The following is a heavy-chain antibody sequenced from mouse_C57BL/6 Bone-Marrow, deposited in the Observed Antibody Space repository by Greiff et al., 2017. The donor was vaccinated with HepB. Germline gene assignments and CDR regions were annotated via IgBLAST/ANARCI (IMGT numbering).Heavy chain of an antibody. V-gene: IGHV1-9*01. CDR1: GYTFTGYW. Sequence: QVQLQQSGAELMKPGASVKLSCKATGYTFTGYWIEWVKQRPGHGLEWIGEILPGSGSTNYNEKFKGKATFTADPSSNTAYMELSSLTTGDSAIYYCARLLPLFEYWGQGTTLTVSS. J-gene: IGHJ2*01. D-gene: IGHD1-1*01. CDR2: ILPGSGST. CDR3: ARLLPLFEY.